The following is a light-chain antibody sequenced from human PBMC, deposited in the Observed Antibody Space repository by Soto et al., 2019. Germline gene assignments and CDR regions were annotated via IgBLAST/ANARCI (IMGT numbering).Light chain of an antibody. J-gene: IGKJ1*01. CDR2: AAS. CDR1: QSVSID. Sequence: EIVMTQSPATLSVSPGETVTLSCRASQSVSIDLAWYQQKPGQAPRLLISAASTRATGIPARFSGSGYGKEFTLTISSLQSEDFAVYDCQQYYDWLDVTFGQGTKVEI. CDR3: QQYYDWLDVT. V-gene: IGKV3-15*01.